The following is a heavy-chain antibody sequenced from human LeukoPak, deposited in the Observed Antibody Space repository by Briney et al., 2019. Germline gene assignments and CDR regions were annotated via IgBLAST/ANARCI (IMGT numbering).Heavy chain of an antibody. CDR1: GYILTELS. CDR3: ETDGLGFGGLSY. D-gene: IGHD3-10*01. V-gene: IGHV1-24*01. CDR2: FDIECGET. Sequence: ASVKVSCQVSGYILTELSLHGVRQPPAKGRAGVGGFDIECGETIYAQKFQGRVTMTENTSTDTAYMELSSMRYEDTAVYYCETDGLGFGGLSYWGQGTMVTVSS. J-gene: IGHJ4*02.